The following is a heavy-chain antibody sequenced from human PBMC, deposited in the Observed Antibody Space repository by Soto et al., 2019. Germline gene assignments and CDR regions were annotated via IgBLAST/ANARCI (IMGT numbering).Heavy chain of an antibody. Sequence: SETLSLTCTVSGGSISSGGYYWSWIRQHPGKGLEWIGYIYYSGSTYYNPSLKSRVTISVDTSKNQFSLKLSSVTAADTAVYYCARRYDFWSGYLDYWGQGTLVTVSS. CDR1: GGSISSGGYY. CDR3: ARRYDFWSGYLDY. V-gene: IGHV4-31*03. J-gene: IGHJ4*02. D-gene: IGHD3-3*01. CDR2: IYYSGST.